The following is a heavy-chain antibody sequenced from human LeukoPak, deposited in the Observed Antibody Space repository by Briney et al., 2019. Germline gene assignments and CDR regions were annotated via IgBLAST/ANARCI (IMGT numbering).Heavy chain of an antibody. Sequence: PGRSLRLSCAASGFTFSSYAMHWVRQAPGKGLEWVAVISYDGSNKYHADSVKGRFTISRDNSKNTLYLQMNSLRAEDTAVYYCARRGVLEWLLLTPTTVDYWGQGTLVTVSS. D-gene: IGHD3-3*01. CDR3: ARRGVLEWLLLTPTTVDY. CDR1: GFTFSSYA. J-gene: IGHJ4*02. V-gene: IGHV3-30-3*01. CDR2: ISYDGSNK.